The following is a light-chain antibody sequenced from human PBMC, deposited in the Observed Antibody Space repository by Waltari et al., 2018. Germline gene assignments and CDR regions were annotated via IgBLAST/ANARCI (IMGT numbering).Light chain of an antibody. CDR3: SSYTSSNTLEVM. J-gene: IGLJ3*02. Sequence: QSALTQPASVSGSPGQSITISCTGTSSDVGAYNYVSWYQQHPGKAPKLIIYGASNRPSGVSSRFSGSKSGNTASLTISGLQAEDEADYYCSSYTSSNTLEVMFGGGTKLTVL. CDR1: SSDVGAYNY. V-gene: IGLV2-14*01. CDR2: GAS.